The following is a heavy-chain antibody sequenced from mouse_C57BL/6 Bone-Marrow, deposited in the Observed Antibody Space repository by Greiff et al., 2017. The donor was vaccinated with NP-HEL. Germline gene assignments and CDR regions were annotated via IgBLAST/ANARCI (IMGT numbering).Heavy chain of an antibody. D-gene: IGHD1-1*01. Sequence: QVQLQQSGAELARPGASVKLSCKASGYTFTSYGISWVKQRTGQGLEWIGEIYPRSGNTYYNEKFKGKATLTADKSSSTAYMTLRSLTSEDSAVYFCARGGEFSPVVAPYYAMDYWGQGTSVTVSS. V-gene: IGHV1-81*01. CDR1: GYTFTSYG. CDR3: ARGGEFSPVVAPYYAMDY. CDR2: IYPRSGNT. J-gene: IGHJ4*01.